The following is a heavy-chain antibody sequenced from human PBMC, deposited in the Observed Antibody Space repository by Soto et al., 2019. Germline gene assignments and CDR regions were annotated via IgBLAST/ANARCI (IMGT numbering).Heavy chain of an antibody. J-gene: IGHJ6*02. Sequence: TGGSLRLSCAASGFTFSSYGMHWVRQAPGKGLEWVAVISYDGSNKYYADSVKGRFTISRDNSKNTLYLQMNSLRAEDTAVYYCAKDSDYSSVYYYYGMDVWGQGTTVTVSS. D-gene: IGHD4-4*01. CDR1: GFTFSSYG. CDR2: ISYDGSNK. V-gene: IGHV3-30*18. CDR3: AKDSDYSSVYYYYGMDV.